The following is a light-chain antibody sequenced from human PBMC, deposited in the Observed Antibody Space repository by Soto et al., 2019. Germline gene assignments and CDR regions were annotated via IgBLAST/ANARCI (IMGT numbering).Light chain of an antibody. Sequence: EIVLTQCPAILSVSPGERATLSCRASQSISRSLAWYQQKPGQAPRLLISDASTRATGIPARFSGSGSGTEFTLTISSLQSEDFALYYCHQYNSWPPGTFGQGTKVEIK. CDR2: DAS. CDR3: HQYNSWPPGT. CDR1: QSISRS. V-gene: IGKV3-15*01. J-gene: IGKJ2*01.